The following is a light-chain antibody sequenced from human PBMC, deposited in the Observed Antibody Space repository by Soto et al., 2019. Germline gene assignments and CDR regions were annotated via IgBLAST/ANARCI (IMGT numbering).Light chain of an antibody. CDR3: QQYNNWPPIT. V-gene: IGKV3-15*01. CDR1: QTVSSTY. J-gene: IGKJ5*01. Sequence: IVLTQSPGTLSLSPGERATLSCRASQTVSSTYLAWCQQKPGQAPRLLIYGASTRATGVPARFSGSGSGTEFTLTISSLQSEDFAVYYCQQYNNWPPITFGQGTRLEIK. CDR2: GAS.